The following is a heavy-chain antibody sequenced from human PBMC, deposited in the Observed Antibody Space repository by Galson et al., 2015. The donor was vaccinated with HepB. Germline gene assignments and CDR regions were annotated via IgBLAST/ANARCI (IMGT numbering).Heavy chain of an antibody. CDR1: RFSFSDYA. D-gene: IGHD3-10*01. Sequence: SLRLSCAASRFSFSDYAMSWVRQAPGQGLEWVSAISGSGVTKYYADSAKGRFTISRDNSKNTLSLQMNSLRAEDTAVYYCARDHYYVSGIYNYSGMDVWGQGTTVTVSS. V-gene: IGHV3-23*01. J-gene: IGHJ6*02. CDR2: ISGSGVTK. CDR3: ARDHYYVSGIYNYSGMDV.